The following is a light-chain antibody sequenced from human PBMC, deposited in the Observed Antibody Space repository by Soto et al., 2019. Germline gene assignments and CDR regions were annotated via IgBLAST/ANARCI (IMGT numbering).Light chain of an antibody. CDR1: PSVNSN. V-gene: IGKV3-15*01. Sequence: EIVMTQSPATMSVSPGERATLSCRASPSVNSNLAWYQQKPGQAPRLLIYHASARAIGIPARFSGSGSGTEFTLTISSLPSEDFAVYYCQQYSNWPFTFGPGTKVDIK. CDR2: HAS. CDR3: QQYSNWPFT. J-gene: IGKJ3*01.